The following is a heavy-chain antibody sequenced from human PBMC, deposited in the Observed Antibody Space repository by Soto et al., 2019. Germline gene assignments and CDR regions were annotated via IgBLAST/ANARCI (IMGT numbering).Heavy chain of an antibody. Sequence: GASVKVSCKASGGTFSSYAISWVRQAPGQGLEWMGGIIPIFGTANYAQKFQGRVTITADESTSTAYMELSSLRSEDTAVYYCYVTYYYGAGSPTPFDFWGQGTLVPVSS. CDR2: IIPIFGTA. D-gene: IGHD3-10*01. CDR1: GGTFSSYA. J-gene: IGHJ4*02. CDR3: YVTYYYGAGSPTPFDF. V-gene: IGHV1-69*13.